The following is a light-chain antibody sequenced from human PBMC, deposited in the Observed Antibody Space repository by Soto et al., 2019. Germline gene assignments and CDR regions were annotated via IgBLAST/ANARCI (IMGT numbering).Light chain of an antibody. CDR2: GAS. CDR1: QSVSSSY. CDR3: QQYAGPLLT. Sequence: DIVLTQSPGTLSLSPGERATLSCRASQSVSSSYLAWYQQKPGQAPRLLIYGASSRATDIPARFSGSGSGTDFTLTISRLEPEDFAVYYCQQYAGPLLTFGGGTKVDIK. J-gene: IGKJ4*02. V-gene: IGKV3-20*01.